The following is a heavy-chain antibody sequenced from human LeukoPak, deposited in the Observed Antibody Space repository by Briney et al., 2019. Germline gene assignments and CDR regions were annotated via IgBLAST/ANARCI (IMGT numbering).Heavy chain of an antibody. D-gene: IGHD2-21*02. Sequence: GASVKVSCKASGGTFSSYTISWVRQAPGQGLEWMGGIIPIFGTANYAQKFQGRLTISADKSTSTAYMELSSLRSEDTAVYYCERDGGGDWDYWGQGTLVTVSS. J-gene: IGHJ4*02. CDR1: GGTFSSYT. CDR2: IIPIFGTA. V-gene: IGHV1-69*06. CDR3: ERDGGGDWDY.